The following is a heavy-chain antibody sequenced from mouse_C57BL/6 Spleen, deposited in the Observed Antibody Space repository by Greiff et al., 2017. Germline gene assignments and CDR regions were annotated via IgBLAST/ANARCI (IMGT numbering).Heavy chain of an antibody. V-gene: IGHV3-1*01. CDR3: AVDYGSSSWFAY. CDR2: ISYSGST. Sequence: EVKLQESGPGMVKPSQSLSLTCTVTGYSITSGYDWHWIRHFPGNKLEWMGYISYSGSTNYNPSLKSRISITHDTSKNHFFLKLNSVTTEDTATYYCAVDYGSSSWFAYWGQGTLVTVSA. J-gene: IGHJ3*01. CDR1: GYSITSGYD. D-gene: IGHD1-1*01.